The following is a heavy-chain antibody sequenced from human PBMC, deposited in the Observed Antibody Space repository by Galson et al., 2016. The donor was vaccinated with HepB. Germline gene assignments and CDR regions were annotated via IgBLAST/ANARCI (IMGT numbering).Heavy chain of an antibody. CDR2: ISGSGGRT. V-gene: IGHV3-23*01. J-gene: IGHJ4*02. D-gene: IGHD2-21*02. Sequence: SLRLSCAASGFTFSSYPMSWVRQAPGKGLEWVSRISGSGGRTYYGGSARGRFTISRDNSKNTLFLQVRSLRAEDTAVYFCATERPCGAGCYTYFESWGRGTLLTVSS. CDR3: ATERPCGAGCYTYFES. CDR1: GFTFSSYP.